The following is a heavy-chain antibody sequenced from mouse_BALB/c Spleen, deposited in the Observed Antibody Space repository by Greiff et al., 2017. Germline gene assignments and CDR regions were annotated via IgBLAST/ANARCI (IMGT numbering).Heavy chain of an antibody. V-gene: IGHV2-6-7*01. J-gene: IGHJ4*01. CDR1: GFSLTGYG. D-gene: IGHD1-2*01. CDR2: IWGDGST. CDR3: ARAGIHYYGYEAMDY. Sequence: VQLQQSGPGLVAPSQSLSITCTVSGFSLTGYGVNWVRQPPGKGLEWLGMIWGDGSTDYNSALKSRLSISKDNSKSQVFLKMNSLQTDDTARYYCARAGIHYYGYEAMDYWGQGTSVTVSS.